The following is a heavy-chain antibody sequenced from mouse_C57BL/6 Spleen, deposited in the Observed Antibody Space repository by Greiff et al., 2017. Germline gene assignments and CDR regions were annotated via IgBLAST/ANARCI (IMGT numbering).Heavy chain of an antibody. CDR1: GYAFSSSW. CDR3: AATVVAAIDY. J-gene: IGHJ2*01. V-gene: IGHV1-82*01. D-gene: IGHD1-1*01. CDR2: IYPGDGDT. Sequence: QVQLQQSGPELVKPGASVKISCTASGYAFSSSWMNWVKQRPGKGLEWIGRIYPGDGDTNYNGKFKGKATLTADKSSSTAYRQLSSLTSEDSAVYFCAATVVAAIDYWGQGTTLTVSS.